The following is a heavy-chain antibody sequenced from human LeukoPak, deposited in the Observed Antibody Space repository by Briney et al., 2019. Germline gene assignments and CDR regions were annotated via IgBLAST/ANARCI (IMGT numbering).Heavy chain of an antibody. V-gene: IGHV3-7*01. J-gene: IGHJ4*02. CDR3: ARAYFEY. Sequence: GGSLRLSCAASGFTFSSYWMQWVRQVPGKGLEWVANIKQDGSEKYYVDSVKGRFTISRVNAKSSLYLQMDSLRAEDTAVYYCARAYFEYWGQGTLVTVSS. CDR1: GFTFSSYW. CDR2: IKQDGSEK.